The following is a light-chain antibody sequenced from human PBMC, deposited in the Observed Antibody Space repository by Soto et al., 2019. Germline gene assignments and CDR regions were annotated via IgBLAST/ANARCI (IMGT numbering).Light chain of an antibody. J-gene: IGKJ5*01. Sequence: EIVLTQSPATLSLSPGERATLSCRASQSVSSYLAWCQQKPGQAPRLLMYDISNRATGIPARFSGSGSGTDFTLTISSLEPEDFAVYYCQQRSNWPITFGQGTRLEI. CDR2: DIS. CDR1: QSVSSY. CDR3: QQRSNWPIT. V-gene: IGKV3-11*01.